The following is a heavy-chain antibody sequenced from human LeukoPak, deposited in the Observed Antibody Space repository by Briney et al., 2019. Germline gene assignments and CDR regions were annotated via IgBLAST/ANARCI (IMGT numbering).Heavy chain of an antibody. Sequence: PSETLSLTCAVYGGSFSGYYWSWIRQPPGKGLEWIGEINHSGSTNYNPSLKSRVTISVDTSKNQFSLKLSSVTAADTAVYYCARVSNGSGSRVASFDYWGQGTLVTVSS. D-gene: IGHD3-10*01. V-gene: IGHV4-34*01. CDR3: ARVSNGSGSRVASFDY. CDR1: GGSFSGYY. CDR2: INHSGST. J-gene: IGHJ4*02.